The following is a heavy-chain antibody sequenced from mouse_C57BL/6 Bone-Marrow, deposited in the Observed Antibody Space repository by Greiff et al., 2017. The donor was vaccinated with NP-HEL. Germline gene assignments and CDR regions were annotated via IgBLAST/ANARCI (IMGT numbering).Heavy chain of an antibody. D-gene: IGHD4-1*01. CDR1: GYTFTSYG. CDR2: IYPRSGNT. J-gene: IGHJ3*01. CDR3: ARSPSSGFAY. V-gene: IGHV1-81*01. Sequence: VQLQQSGAELARPGASVKLSCKASGYTFTSYGISWVKQRTGQGLEWIGEIYPRSGNTYYNEKFKGKATLTADKSSSTAYMELRSLTSEDSAVYFCARSPSSGFAYWGQGTLVTVSA.